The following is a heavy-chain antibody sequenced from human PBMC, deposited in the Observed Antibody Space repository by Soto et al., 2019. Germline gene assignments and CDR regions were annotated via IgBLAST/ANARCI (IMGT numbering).Heavy chain of an antibody. J-gene: IGHJ6*02. V-gene: IGHV4-31*03. CDR1: GGSISSGGYY. CDR2: IYYSGSS. D-gene: IGHD3-9*01. Sequence: QVQLQESGPGLVKPSQTLSLTCTVSGGSISSGGYYWSWIRQHPGKGLEWIGYIYYSGSSYYDPSLKRRVTISVDTSKYQLSLKLSSVTAADTAVYYCARDQGRYYDILTGPRPYYYYYGMDVWGHGTTVTVSS. CDR3: ARDQGRYYDILTGPRPYYYYYGMDV.